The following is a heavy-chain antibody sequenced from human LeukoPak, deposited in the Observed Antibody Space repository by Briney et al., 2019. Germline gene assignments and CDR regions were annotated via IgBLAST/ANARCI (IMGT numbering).Heavy chain of an antibody. CDR3: ARGSHYYDSSGYYFGWFDP. D-gene: IGHD3-22*01. CDR1: GSSISSGGYS. J-gene: IGHJ5*02. Sequence: PSETLSLTCAVSGSSISSGGYSWSWIRQPPGKGLEWIGYIYHSGSTYYNPSLKSRVTISVDRSKNQFSLKLSSVTAADTAVYYCARGSHYYDSSGYYFGWFDPWGQGTLVTVSS. V-gene: IGHV4-30-2*01. CDR2: IYHSGST.